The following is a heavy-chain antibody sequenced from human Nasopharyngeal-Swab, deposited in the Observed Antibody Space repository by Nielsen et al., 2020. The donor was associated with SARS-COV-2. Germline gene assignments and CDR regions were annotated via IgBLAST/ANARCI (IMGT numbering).Heavy chain of an antibody. CDR1: GGSISSYY. CDR2: IYYSGST. J-gene: IGHJ6*02. CDR3: ARDGGVGPYYYYGMDV. Sequence: SETLSLTCTVSGGSISSYYWSWIRQPPGKGLEWIGYIYYSGSTNYNPSLKSRVTISVDTSKNQFSLKLSSVTAADTAVYYCARDGGVGPYYYYGMDVWGQGTTVTVSS. V-gene: IGHV4-59*01. D-gene: IGHD3-3*01.